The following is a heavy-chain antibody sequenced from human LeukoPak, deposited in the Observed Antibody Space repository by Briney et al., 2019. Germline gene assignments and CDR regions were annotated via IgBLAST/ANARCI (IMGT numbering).Heavy chain of an antibody. V-gene: IGHV5-51*01. CDR2: IYPGDSDT. D-gene: IGHD4-17*01. J-gene: IGHJ5*02. CDR1: GYSFTSYW. Sequence: GESLKISCKGSGYSFTSYWIGWVRQMPGKGLEWMGIIYPGDSDTRYSPSFQGQVTISADKSISTAYLQWSSLKASGTAMHYCARLGGGDYEGYWFDPWGQGTLVTVSS. CDR3: ARLGGGDYEGYWFDP.